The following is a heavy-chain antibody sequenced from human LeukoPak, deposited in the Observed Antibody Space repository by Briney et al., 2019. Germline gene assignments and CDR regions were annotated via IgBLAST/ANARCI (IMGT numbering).Heavy chain of an antibody. J-gene: IGHJ5*02. V-gene: IGHV4-38-2*01. Sequence: SETLSLTCAVSGYSISSGYYWGWIRQPPGKGLEWIGSIFHSGSTYYNPSLKSRVTISVDTSKNQFSLKLSSVTAADTAVYYCARGLYYGSPGAWFDPWGQGTRVTVSS. CDR1: GYSISSGYY. D-gene: IGHD3-10*01. CDR3: ARGLYYGSPGAWFDP. CDR2: IFHSGST.